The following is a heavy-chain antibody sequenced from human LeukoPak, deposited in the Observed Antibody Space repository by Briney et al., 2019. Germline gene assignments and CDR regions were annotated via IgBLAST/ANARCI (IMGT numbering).Heavy chain of an antibody. CDR3: ARAGYRQQLVHYFDY. CDR1: GYTFTSYG. CDR2: ISAYNGNT. Sequence: GASVKVSCKASGYTFTSYGISWVRQAPGQGLEWMGWISAYNGNTNYAQKLQGRVTMTTDTSTSTAYMELRSLRSEDTAVYYCARAGYRQQLVHYFDYWGQGTLVTVSS. V-gene: IGHV1-18*01. J-gene: IGHJ4*02. D-gene: IGHD6-13*01.